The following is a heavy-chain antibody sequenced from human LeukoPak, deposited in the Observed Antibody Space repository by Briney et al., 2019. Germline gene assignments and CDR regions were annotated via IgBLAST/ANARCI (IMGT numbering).Heavy chain of an antibody. CDR2: ISSSSSYI. Sequence: GGSLRLSCAASGFTFSTYSMNWVRQAPGKGLEWVSSISSSSSYIYYADSVKGRFTISRDNAKNSLYLQMNSLRAEDTAVYYCARDSGYSYGTGLYYYYGMDVWGQGTTVTVSS. D-gene: IGHD5-18*01. J-gene: IGHJ6*02. CDR1: GFTFSTYS. CDR3: ARDSGYSYGTGLYYYYGMDV. V-gene: IGHV3-21*01.